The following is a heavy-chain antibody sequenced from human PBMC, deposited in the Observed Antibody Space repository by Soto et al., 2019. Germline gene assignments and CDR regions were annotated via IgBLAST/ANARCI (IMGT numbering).Heavy chain of an antibody. CDR1: GYTFTGYY. V-gene: IGHV1-2*04. D-gene: IGHD6-6*01. CDR3: ARRLGEQLVGGYGFDY. Sequence: QVQLVQSGAEVKKPGASVKVSCKASGYTFTGYYMHWVRQAPGQGLEWMGWINPNSGGTNYAQKFQGWVTMTRDTSISTAYMELSRLRSDDTAVYYCARRLGEQLVGGYGFDYWGQGTLVTVSS. CDR2: INPNSGGT. J-gene: IGHJ4*02.